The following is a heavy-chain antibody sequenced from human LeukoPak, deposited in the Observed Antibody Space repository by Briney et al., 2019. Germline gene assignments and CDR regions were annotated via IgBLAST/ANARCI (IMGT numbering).Heavy chain of an antibody. CDR1: GFTFSSYE. CDR3: ARRGTSRSSYYFDC. CDR2: ISTSASTI. V-gene: IGHV3-48*03. Sequence: PGGSLRLSCAASGFTFSSYEMNWVRQAPGKGLEWVSYISTSASTIYYADSVKGRFTSSRDNAKNSLCLQMNSLRAEDTAVYYCARRGTSRSSYYFDCWGQGTLVTVSS. J-gene: IGHJ4*02.